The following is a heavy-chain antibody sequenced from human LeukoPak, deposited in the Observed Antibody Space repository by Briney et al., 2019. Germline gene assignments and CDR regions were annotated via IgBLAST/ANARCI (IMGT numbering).Heavy chain of an antibody. J-gene: IGHJ5*02. CDR1: GFTFGSCW. V-gene: IGHV3-21*01. Sequence: GGSLRLSCAASGFTFGSCWMNWVRQTPGKGLEWVSSISSSSSYIYYADSVKGRFTISRDNAKNLLYLQMNSLRAEDTAVYYCASVGYCSGGSCSSPWGQGTLVTVSS. CDR3: ASVGYCSGGSCSSP. CDR2: ISSSSSYI. D-gene: IGHD2-15*01.